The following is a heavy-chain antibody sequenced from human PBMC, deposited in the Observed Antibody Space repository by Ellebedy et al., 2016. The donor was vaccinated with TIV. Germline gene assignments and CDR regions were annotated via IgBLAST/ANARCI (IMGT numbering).Heavy chain of an antibody. Sequence: GGSLRLSXAASGFTFSSYAMSWVRQAPGKGLEWVSAISGSGGSTYYADSVKGRFTISRDNSKNTLYLQMNSLRAEDTAVYYCAKDPYGSGRYWFDPWGQGTLVTVSS. V-gene: IGHV3-23*01. D-gene: IGHD3-10*01. CDR2: ISGSGGST. CDR1: GFTFSSYA. J-gene: IGHJ5*02. CDR3: AKDPYGSGRYWFDP.